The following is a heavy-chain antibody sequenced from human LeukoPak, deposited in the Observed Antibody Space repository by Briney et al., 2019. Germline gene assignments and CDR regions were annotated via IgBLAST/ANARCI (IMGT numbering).Heavy chain of an antibody. CDR1: GGTFSSYA. Sequence: GASVKVSCKASGGTFSSYAISWVRQAPGQGLEWMGGIIPIFGTANYAQKFQGRVTITADESTSTAYMELSSLRSEDTAVYYCARDGYSGYDWVYWGRGTLVTVSS. J-gene: IGHJ4*02. V-gene: IGHV1-69*13. CDR2: IIPIFGTA. D-gene: IGHD5-12*01. CDR3: ARDGYSGYDWVY.